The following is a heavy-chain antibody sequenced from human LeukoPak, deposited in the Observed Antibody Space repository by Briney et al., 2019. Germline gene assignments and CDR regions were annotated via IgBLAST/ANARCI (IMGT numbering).Heavy chain of an antibody. Sequence: SETLSLTCAVYGGPFSGYYWSWIRQPPGKGLEWIGEINHSGSTNYNPSLKSRVTISVDTSKKQFSLKLSSVTAADTAVYYCARVGGFQSIAAAGLDPWGQGTLVTVSS. CDR1: GGPFSGYY. J-gene: IGHJ5*02. D-gene: IGHD6-13*01. CDR2: INHSGST. V-gene: IGHV4-34*01. CDR3: ARVGGFQSIAAAGLDP.